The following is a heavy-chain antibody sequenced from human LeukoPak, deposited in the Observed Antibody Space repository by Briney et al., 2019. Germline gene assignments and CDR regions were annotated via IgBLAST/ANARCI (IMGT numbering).Heavy chain of an antibody. Sequence: SETLSLTCTVSGGSISNYHWSWIRQPAGKGLEWIGSIYYSGFTYYNPSLKSRVTISVDTSKNQFSLKVSSVTAADTAVYYCARTTSGGVIAIDYWGQGTPVTVSS. D-gene: IGHD3-16*02. CDR1: GGSISNYH. CDR3: ARTTSGGVIAIDY. J-gene: IGHJ4*02. CDR2: IYYSGFT. V-gene: IGHV4-59*05.